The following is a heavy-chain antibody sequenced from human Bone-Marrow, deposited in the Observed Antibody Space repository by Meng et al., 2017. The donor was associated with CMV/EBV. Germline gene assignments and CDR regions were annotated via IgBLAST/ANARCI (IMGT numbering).Heavy chain of an antibody. J-gene: IGHJ3*02. Sequence: GESLKISCAASGFTVSSYEMNWVRQAPGKGLEWVSYISSSGSTIYYAYAVKGLFTISSDNAKNSLYLQMNSLRAEDSAVYYCARETTIVVVPAAMLPTSVNDAFDIWGQGTMVTVSS. D-gene: IGHD2-2*01. V-gene: IGHV3-48*03. CDR2: ISSSGSTI. CDR3: ARETTIVVVPAAMLPTSVNDAFDI. CDR1: GFTVSSYE.